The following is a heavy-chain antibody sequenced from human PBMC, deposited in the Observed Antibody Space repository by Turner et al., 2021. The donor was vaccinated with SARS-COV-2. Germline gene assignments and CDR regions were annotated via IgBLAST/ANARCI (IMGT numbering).Heavy chain of an antibody. D-gene: IGHD3-22*01. V-gene: IGHV1-69*09. CDR3: ARIEAYDSSGYYSDY. J-gene: IGHJ4*02. Sequence: QVQLVQSGAEVQKPGSWVKVSCKASGGTFSSYPISWVRQAPGQGLEWMGGIIPILGIANYAQKFQGRVTITADKSTSTAYMELSSLRSEDTAVYYCARIEAYDSSGYYSDYWGQGTLVTVSS. CDR1: GGTFSSYP. CDR2: IIPILGIA.